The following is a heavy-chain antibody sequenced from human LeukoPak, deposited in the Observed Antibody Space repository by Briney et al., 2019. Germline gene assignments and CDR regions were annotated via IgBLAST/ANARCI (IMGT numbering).Heavy chain of an antibody. Sequence: PGGSLRLSCAASGFTCDDYAMRWVRQAPGKGLEWVSLISGDGGGTYYADSVKGRFTFSRDNSKNYLYLQMNSLRTEDTALYYCAKERKQWLAIDYWGQGTLVTVSS. J-gene: IGHJ4*02. V-gene: IGHV3-43*02. CDR2: ISGDGGGT. D-gene: IGHD6-19*01. CDR1: GFTCDDYA. CDR3: AKERKQWLAIDY.